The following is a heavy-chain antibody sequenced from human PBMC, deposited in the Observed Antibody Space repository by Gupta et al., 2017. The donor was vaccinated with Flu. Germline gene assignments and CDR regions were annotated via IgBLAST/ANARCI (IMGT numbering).Heavy chain of an antibody. CDR1: GYSISSGYY. V-gene: IGHV4-38-2*02. CDR2: IDHSGST. D-gene: IGHD4-17*01. Sequence: QVQLQESGPGLVKPSETLSLTCAVSGYSISSGYYWGWIRQPPGKGLEWIGSIDHSGSTYYNPSIKSRVTISVDTSKNQFSLKLSSVTAAETAVYYCARDYATVGVGYGDYLNWFDPWGQGTLVTVSS. J-gene: IGHJ5*02. CDR3: ARDYATVGVGYGDYLNWFDP.